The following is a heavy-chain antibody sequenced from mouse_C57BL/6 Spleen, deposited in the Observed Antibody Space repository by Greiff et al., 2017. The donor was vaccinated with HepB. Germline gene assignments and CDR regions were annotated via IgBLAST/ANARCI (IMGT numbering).Heavy chain of an antibody. Sequence: EVQLVESGGDLVKPGGSLKLSCAASGFTFSSYGMSWVRQTPDKRLEWVATISSGGSYTYYPDSVKGRFTISRDNAKNTLYLQMSSLKSEDTAMYYCARRYDYPYYAMDYWGQGTSVTVSS. V-gene: IGHV5-6*01. CDR2: ISSGGSYT. CDR3: ARRYDYPYYAMDY. J-gene: IGHJ4*01. CDR1: GFTFSSYG. D-gene: IGHD2-4*01.